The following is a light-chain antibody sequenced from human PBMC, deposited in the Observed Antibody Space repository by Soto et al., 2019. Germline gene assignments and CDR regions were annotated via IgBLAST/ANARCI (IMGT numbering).Light chain of an antibody. J-gene: IGLJ1*01. V-gene: IGLV1-44*01. CDR2: NNN. Sequence: QPVLTQPPSASETPGQRVSISCSGSGSNIGSNTVHWYQQLPGTAPKPLMYNNNQRPSGVPDRFSGSKSGTSASLAISGLQSEDEAEYYCAAWDDSLSGYVFGTGTKLTVL. CDR3: AAWDDSLSGYV. CDR1: GSNIGSNT.